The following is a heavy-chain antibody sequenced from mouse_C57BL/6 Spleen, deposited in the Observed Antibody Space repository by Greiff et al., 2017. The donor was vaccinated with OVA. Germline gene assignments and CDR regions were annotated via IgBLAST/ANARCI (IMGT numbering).Heavy chain of an antibody. CDR1: GYTFTSYG. CDR3: ARVDITTVVDWYFDV. CDR2: IYPRSGNT. J-gene: IGHJ1*03. V-gene: IGHV1-81*01. Sequence: VKLMESGAELARPGASVKLSCKASGYTFTSYGISWVKQRTGQGLEWIGEIYPRSGNTYYNEKFKGKATLTADKSSSTAYMELRSLTSEDSAVYFCARVDITTVVDWYFDVWGTGTTVTVSS. D-gene: IGHD1-1*01.